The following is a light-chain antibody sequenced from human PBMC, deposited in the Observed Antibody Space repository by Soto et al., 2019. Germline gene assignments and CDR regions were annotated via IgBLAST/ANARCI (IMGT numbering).Light chain of an antibody. CDR3: QQYGTSPGWT. Sequence: EIVLTQSPGTLSLSPGERATLSCRASQSVSSSYLAWYHQKTGQAPRLLIYGASSRATGIPDRFSGSGSGTDFTLTITRLEPEDFAVYYCQQYGTSPGWTFGQGTKVEIK. J-gene: IGKJ1*01. V-gene: IGKV3-20*01. CDR2: GAS. CDR1: QSVSSSY.